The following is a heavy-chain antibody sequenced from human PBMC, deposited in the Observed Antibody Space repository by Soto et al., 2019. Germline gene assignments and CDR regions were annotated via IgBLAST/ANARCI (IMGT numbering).Heavy chain of an antibody. CDR1: GGTFSSYA. V-gene: IGHV1-69*01. CDR2: IIPIFGTA. Sequence: QVQLVQSGAEVKKPGSSVKVSCKASGGTFSSYAISWVRQAPGQGLEWMAGIIPIFGTANYAQKFQGRVTITADESTSTAYMELSSLRSEDTAVYYCARMYYDILTGPPGFDPWGQGTLVTVSS. CDR3: ARMYYDILTGPPGFDP. J-gene: IGHJ5*02. D-gene: IGHD3-9*01.